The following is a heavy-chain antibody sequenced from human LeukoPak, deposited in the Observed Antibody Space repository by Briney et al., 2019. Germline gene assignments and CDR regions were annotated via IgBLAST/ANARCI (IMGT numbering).Heavy chain of an antibody. V-gene: IGHV3-21*01. CDR1: GFTFSSYS. CDR3: ARCPTLAAAAIDY. J-gene: IGHJ4*02. D-gene: IGHD6-13*01. Sequence: PGGSLRLSCVASGFTFSSYSMNWVRQAPGKGLEWVSSISSTSSYIYYADSVKGRFTISRDNAKNSLYLQMNSLRAEDTAVYYCARCPTLAAAAIDYWGQGTLVTVSS. CDR2: ISSTSSYI.